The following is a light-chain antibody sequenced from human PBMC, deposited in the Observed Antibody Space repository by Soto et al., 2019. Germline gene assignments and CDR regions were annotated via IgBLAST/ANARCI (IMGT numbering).Light chain of an antibody. CDR3: QQRSNWPRT. J-gene: IGKJ1*01. Sequence: EIVLTQSPATLSLSPGERATLSCRANQSVSTYLAWYKQKPGQAPRLLIYDASNRATGIPARFSGSGSGTDFTLIIISLEPEDFAVYYCQQRSNWPRTFGQGTKVDIK. V-gene: IGKV3-11*01. CDR2: DAS. CDR1: QSVSTY.